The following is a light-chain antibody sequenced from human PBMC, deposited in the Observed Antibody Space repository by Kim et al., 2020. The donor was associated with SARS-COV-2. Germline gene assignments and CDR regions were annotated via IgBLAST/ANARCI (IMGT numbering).Light chain of an antibody. Sequence: QSALTQPASVSGSPGQSITISCTGTASDVGAYNYVSWYQQFPGKAPKLMIFDVRVRPSGVPNRFSGSKSGNTASLTISGLQTEDEADYYCSSFTTIRTVVFGGGTQLTVL. J-gene: IGLJ2*01. V-gene: IGLV2-14*03. CDR1: ASDVGAYNY. CDR2: DVR. CDR3: SSFTTIRTVV.